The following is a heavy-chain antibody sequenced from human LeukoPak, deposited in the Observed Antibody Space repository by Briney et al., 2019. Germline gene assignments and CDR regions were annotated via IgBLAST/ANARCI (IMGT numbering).Heavy chain of an antibody. CDR2: IVVGSGNT. CDR3: ARERRGDGYNPVGY. D-gene: IGHD5-24*01. CDR1: GFTFTSSA. Sequence: ASVKVSCKASGFTFTSSAMQWVRQVRGQRLEWIGWIVVGSGNTNYAQKFQERVTITRDMSTSTAYMELSSLRSDDTAVYYCARERRGDGYNPVGYWGQGTLVTVSS. V-gene: IGHV1-58*02. J-gene: IGHJ4*02.